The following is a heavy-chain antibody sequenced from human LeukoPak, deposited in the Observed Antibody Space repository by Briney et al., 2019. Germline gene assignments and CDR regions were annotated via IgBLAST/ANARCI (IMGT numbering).Heavy chain of an antibody. CDR1: GYTFTGYY. D-gene: IGHD3-22*01. CDR3: ARKYYYDSSGFDY. V-gene: IGHV1-2*06. CDR2: INPNSGGT. Sequence: ASVKVSCKASGYTFTGYYMHWVRQAPGQGLEWMGRINPNSGGTNYAQKFQGRVTMIRDTSISTAYMELSRLRSNDTAVYYCARKYYYDSSGFDYWGQGTLVTVSS. J-gene: IGHJ4*02.